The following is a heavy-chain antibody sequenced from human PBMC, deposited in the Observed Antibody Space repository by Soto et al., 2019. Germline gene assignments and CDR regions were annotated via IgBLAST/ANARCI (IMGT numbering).Heavy chain of an antibody. CDR1: GYTLTSYD. CDR3: ASSSTRYAFDI. J-gene: IGHJ3*02. V-gene: IGHV1-8*01. CDR2: MNPNSGNT. D-gene: IGHD3-10*01. Sequence: ASVKVSCKASGYTLTSYDINWVRQATGQGLEWMGWMNPNSGNTGYAQKFRGRVTMARDTSTSTVYMDLSSLRSEDTAVYYCASSSTRYAFDIWGQGTMVTVSS.